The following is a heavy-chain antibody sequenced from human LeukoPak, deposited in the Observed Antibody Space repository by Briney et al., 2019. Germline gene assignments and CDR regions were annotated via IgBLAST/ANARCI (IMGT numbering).Heavy chain of an antibody. Sequence: ASVKVSCKASGGTFSSYAISWVRQAPGQGLEWMGRIIPILGVANYAQKFQGRVTITADKSTSTAYMELSSLRSEDTAVYYCASAFRDSYGSGSYFPFDPWGQGTLVTVSS. CDR2: IIPILGVA. D-gene: IGHD3-10*01. CDR1: GGTFSSYA. CDR3: ASAFRDSYGSGSYFPFDP. V-gene: IGHV1-69*04. J-gene: IGHJ5*02.